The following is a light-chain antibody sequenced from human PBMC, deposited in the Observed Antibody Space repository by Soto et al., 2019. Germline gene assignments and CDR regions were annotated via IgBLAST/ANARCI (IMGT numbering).Light chain of an antibody. J-gene: IGKJ1*01. V-gene: IGKV1-5*01. CDR2: DAS. CDR1: ETIKNW. Sequence: DIQMTQSPSTLSASVGDRVTITCRASETIKNWLAWYQQTAGKAPKVLISDASRLEAGVPSRFSGSGSGTDFTLTITRLQTDDFGTYYCQQYDVHPKTFGQGTKVEVK. CDR3: QQYDVHPKT.